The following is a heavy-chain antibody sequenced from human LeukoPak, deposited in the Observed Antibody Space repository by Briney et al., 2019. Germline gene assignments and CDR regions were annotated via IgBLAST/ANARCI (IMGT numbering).Heavy chain of an antibody. CDR1: GFTFSSYA. J-gene: IGHJ4*02. Sequence: GGSLRLSCAASGFTFSSYAMSWVRQAPGKGLEGVSAISGSGGSTYYADSVKGRFTISRDNSKNTLYLQMNSLRAEDRAVYYCAKGGQGVVPAAIAYWGQGTLVTVSS. V-gene: IGHV3-23*01. CDR2: ISGSGGST. D-gene: IGHD2-2*01. CDR3: AKGGQGVVPAAIAY.